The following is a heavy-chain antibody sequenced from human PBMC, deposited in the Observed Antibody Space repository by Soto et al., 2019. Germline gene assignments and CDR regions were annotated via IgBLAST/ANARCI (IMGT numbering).Heavy chain of an antibody. V-gene: IGHV1-69*04. CDR2: IIPILGIA. J-gene: IGHJ4*02. CDR1: GGTFSSYT. Sequence: GASVKVSCKASGGTFSSYTISWVRQAPGQGLEWMGRIIPILGIANYAQKFQGRVTITADKSTSTAYMELSSLRSEDTAVYYCATDYRYSSSWYLSYWGQGTLVTVSS. D-gene: IGHD6-13*01. CDR3: ATDYRYSSSWYLSY.